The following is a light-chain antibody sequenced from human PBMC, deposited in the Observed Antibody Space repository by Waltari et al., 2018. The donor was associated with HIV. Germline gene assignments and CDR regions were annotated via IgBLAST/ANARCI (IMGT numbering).Light chain of an antibody. CDR1: SSDVGSYNL. CDR3: CSYVGSSSLV. V-gene: IGLV2-23*02. J-gene: IGLJ2*01. Sequence: QSALTQPASVSGSPGQSITVSCPGTSSDVGSYNLVSWYQHHPGKAPKLMIYEVNKRPSGVSNRFSGSKSGNTASLTISGLQAEDEADYYCCSYVGSSSLVFGGGTKLTVL. CDR2: EVN.